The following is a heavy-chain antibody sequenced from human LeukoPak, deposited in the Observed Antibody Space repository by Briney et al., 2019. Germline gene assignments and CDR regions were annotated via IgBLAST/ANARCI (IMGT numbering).Heavy chain of an antibody. CDR3: ARASGYSSGWYPSFLFDY. V-gene: IGHV1-18*01. Sequence: ASVKVSCKASGYTFTSYGISWVRQAPGQGLEWMGWISAYNGNTNYAQKLQGRVTMTTDTSTSTAYMELRSLRSDDTAAYYCARASGYSSGWYPSFLFDYWGQGTLVTVSS. CDR2: ISAYNGNT. D-gene: IGHD6-19*01. J-gene: IGHJ4*02. CDR1: GYTFTSYG.